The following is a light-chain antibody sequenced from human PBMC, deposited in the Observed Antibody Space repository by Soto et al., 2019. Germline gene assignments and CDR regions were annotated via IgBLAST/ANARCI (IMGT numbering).Light chain of an antibody. J-gene: IGLJ3*02. CDR1: SSDVGGYNY. Sequence: QSALTQPASVSGSPGQSITISCTGTSSDVGGYNYVSWYQQHPDKAPKLMIYDVSNRPSGVSNRFSGSKSGNTASLTISGLQAEDEADSYCSSYTSSNSWVFGGGTKLTVL. CDR3: SSYTSSNSWV. V-gene: IGLV2-14*01. CDR2: DVS.